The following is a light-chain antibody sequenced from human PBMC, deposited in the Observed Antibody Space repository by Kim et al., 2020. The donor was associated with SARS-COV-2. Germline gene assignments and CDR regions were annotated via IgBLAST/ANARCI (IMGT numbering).Light chain of an antibody. Sequence: SASRGQTASITCSGDKLGNKYACWYQQKPGQSPVLVIYQDTKRPSGIPERFSGSNSGNTATLTSGGTQAMDEADYYCQAWDSSTVVFGGGTQLTVL. CDR2: QDT. V-gene: IGLV3-1*01. CDR1: KLGNKY. J-gene: IGLJ2*01. CDR3: QAWDSSTVV.